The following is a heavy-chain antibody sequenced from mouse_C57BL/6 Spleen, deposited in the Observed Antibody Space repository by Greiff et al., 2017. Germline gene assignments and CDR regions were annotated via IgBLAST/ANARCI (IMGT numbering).Heavy chain of an antibody. CDR3: AGGKDSYYFDY. Sequence: VQLQQSGAELAKPGASVKLSCKASGYTFTSYWMHWVKQRPGQGLEWIGYINPSSGYTKYNQKFKGKATLTADKSSSTAYMQLSSLTYEDSAVYYCAGGKDSYYFDYWGQGTTLTVSS. CDR2: INPSSGYT. J-gene: IGHJ2*01. V-gene: IGHV1-7*01. CDR1: GYTFTSYW.